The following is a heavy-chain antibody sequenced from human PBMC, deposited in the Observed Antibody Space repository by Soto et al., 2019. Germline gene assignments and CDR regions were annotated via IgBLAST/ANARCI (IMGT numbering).Heavy chain of an antibody. Sequence: ASVKVSCKASGYTFTNYDINWVRQATGQGLEWMGWMNPSNGNTGYAQKFQGRVTMTRDTSISTAYMELSSLTSADTAVYYCARFVRHQLPTIDYWGQGALVTISS. CDR3: ARFVRHQLPTIDY. V-gene: IGHV1-8*01. D-gene: IGHD1-26*01. CDR2: MNPSNGNT. CDR1: GYTFTNYD. J-gene: IGHJ4*02.